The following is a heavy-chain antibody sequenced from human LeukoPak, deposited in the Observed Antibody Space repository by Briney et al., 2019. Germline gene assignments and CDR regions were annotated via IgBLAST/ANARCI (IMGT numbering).Heavy chain of an antibody. CDR1: GGSISSYY. CDR3: ARGTFYGPGSYHQYYFDS. D-gene: IGHD3-10*01. CDR2: IYYSGTT. J-gene: IGHJ4*02. Sequence: KSSETLSLTCTVSGGSISSYYWSWIRHSPGKGLDWIGYIYYSGTTNYNPSLKSRVTISLDTSKNQFSLKLTSVTAADTAVYYCARGTFYGPGSYHQYYFDSWGQGTLATVSS. V-gene: IGHV4-59*01.